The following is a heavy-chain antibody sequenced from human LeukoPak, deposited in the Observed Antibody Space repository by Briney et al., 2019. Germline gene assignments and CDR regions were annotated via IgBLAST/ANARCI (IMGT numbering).Heavy chain of an antibody. J-gene: IGHJ4*02. V-gene: IGHV1-46*01. CDR2: INPSAGST. D-gene: IGHD3-22*01. CDR1: GYSFTSYY. CDR3: ARDRHYYDSSGSRGVMGN. Sequence: ASVKVSCKASGYSFTSYYMHWVRQAPGQGLEWMGIINPSAGSTSYAQKFQGRVTMTRDMSTSTVYMELSSLRSDDTAVYYCARDRHYYDSSGSRGVMGNWGQGTLVTVSS.